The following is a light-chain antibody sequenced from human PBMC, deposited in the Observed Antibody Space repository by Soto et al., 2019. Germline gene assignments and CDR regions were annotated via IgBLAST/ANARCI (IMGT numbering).Light chain of an antibody. CDR3: QQYNNWPSWT. J-gene: IGKJ1*01. V-gene: IGKV3-15*01. CDR2: AAS. Sequence: EIVMTQSPATLSVSPGERATLSCRASESVTSSLAWYQQKPGQPPRLLIYAASTRATDVPARFSGSGSGTEFTLTISSLQSEDFAVYYCQQYNNWPSWTFGQGTKVDIK. CDR1: ESVTSS.